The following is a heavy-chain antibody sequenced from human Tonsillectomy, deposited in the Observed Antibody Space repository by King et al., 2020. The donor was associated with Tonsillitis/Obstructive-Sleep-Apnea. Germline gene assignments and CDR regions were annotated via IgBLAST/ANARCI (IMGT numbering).Heavy chain of an antibody. CDR2: MNPNSGNT. Sequence: VQLVESGAEVKKPGASVKVSCTASGYTFTSYDINWVRQATGQGLEWMGWMNPNSGNTGYAQKFQGRVTMTRNTSISTAYMELSSLRSEDTAVYYCARALGTYYDFWSGYYTGYYYYYMDVWGKGTTVTVSS. D-gene: IGHD3-3*01. J-gene: IGHJ6*03. CDR3: ARALGTYYDFWSGYYTGYYYYYMDV. CDR1: GYTFTSYD. V-gene: IGHV1-8*01.